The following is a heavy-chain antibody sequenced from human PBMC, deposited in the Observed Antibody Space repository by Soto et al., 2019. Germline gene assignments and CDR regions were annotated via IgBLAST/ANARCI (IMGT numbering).Heavy chain of an antibody. V-gene: IGHV3-30-3*01. Sequence: QVQLVESGGGVVQPGRSLRLSCAASGFTFSSYAMHWVRQAPGKGLEWVAVISYDGSNKYYADSVKGRFTISRDNSKNTLYLQMNSLRAEDTAVYYCARDAWLFRLIDPDYGDYWGNDYWGQGTLVTVSS. J-gene: IGHJ4*02. CDR3: ARDAWLFRLIDPDYGDYWGNDY. D-gene: IGHD4-17*01. CDR2: ISYDGSNK. CDR1: GFTFSSYA.